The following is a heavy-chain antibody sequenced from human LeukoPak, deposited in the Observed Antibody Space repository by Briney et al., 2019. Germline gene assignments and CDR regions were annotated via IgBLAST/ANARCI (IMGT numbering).Heavy chain of an antibody. CDR2: ISPNSGDT. CDR3: ARGGNLDY. V-gene: IGHV1-2*02. CDR1: GYSFTGYY. D-gene: IGHD6-25*01. Sequence: GASVKVSCKASGYSFTGYYMHWVRQAPGQGLEWMGWISPNSGDTNYAQKFQGRVTMTRDTSISTAYMEVSGLRSDDTAVYYCARGGNLDYWGQGTLVTVSS. J-gene: IGHJ4*02.